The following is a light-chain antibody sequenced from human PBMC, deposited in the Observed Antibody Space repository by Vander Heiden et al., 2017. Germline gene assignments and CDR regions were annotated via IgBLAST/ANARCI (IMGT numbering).Light chain of an antibody. CDR2: LGS. V-gene: IGKV2-28*01. CDR3: MQARQTPA. J-gene: IGKJ2*01. CDR1: QSLLHSNGYNY. Sequence: DSVLTPSPLSLPVLLGEQSSISCRSSQSLLHSNGYNYWVWYLPMTGKSQQVLIYLGSNGASGVPVRFSGSGSGKDFALKISRVEAEDIGVDYSMQARQTPAFRQGIKLGIK.